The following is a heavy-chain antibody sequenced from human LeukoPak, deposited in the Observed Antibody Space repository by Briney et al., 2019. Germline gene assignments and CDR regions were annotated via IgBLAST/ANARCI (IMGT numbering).Heavy chain of an antibody. V-gene: IGHV3-7*03. CDR1: GGSISTYY. CDR3: LPRGYADQFDY. D-gene: IGHD5-12*01. CDR2: IKQDGSEK. Sequence: ETLSLTCTVSGGSISTYYWSWIRQPPGKGLEWVANIKQDGSEKYYVDSVKGRFTISRDNAKNSLYLQMNSLRAEDTAVYYCLPRGYADQFDYWGQGTLVTVSS. J-gene: IGHJ4*02.